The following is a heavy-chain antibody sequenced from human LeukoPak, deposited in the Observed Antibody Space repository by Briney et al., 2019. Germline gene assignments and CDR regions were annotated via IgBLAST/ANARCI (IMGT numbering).Heavy chain of an antibody. CDR3: AKDLMASIHPWFDY. CDR2: ISGSDGRT. V-gene: IGHV3-23*01. Sequence: GGSLRLSCAASRFIFSDYAMSWVRQAPGKGLEWVSTISGSDGRTYHADSVKGRFSISRDNSKGTLYLHVDSLRAEDTAVYYCAKDLMASIHPWFDYWAREPWSPSPQ. J-gene: IGHJ4*02. D-gene: IGHD5-24*01. CDR1: RFIFSDYA.